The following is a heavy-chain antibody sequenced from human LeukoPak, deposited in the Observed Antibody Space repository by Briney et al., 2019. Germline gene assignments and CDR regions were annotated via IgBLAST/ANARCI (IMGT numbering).Heavy chain of an antibody. D-gene: IGHD3-16*01. Sequence: PGGSLRLSCEASGFTFSSYGMHWVRQAPGKGLEWVTIISNDGNERYYVDSMRGRFTISRDNSKNTVDLQMDSLRAEDTAVYYCARDLNAAKNGLHYGADCWGQGSLVIVPS. CDR1: GFTFSSYG. CDR3: ARDLNAAKNGLHYGADC. CDR2: ISNDGNER. J-gene: IGHJ4*02. V-gene: IGHV3-33*01.